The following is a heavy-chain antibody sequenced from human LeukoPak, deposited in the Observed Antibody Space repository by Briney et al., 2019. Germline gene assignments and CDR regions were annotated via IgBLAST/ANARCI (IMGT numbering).Heavy chain of an antibody. Sequence: PGGSLRLSCAASGFTFSSYAMSWVRQAPGKGLEWVSAISGSGGSTYYADSVKGRFTISRDNSKNTLYLQMNSLRAEDTAVYYCAKDAVRFLFSRNYYMDVWGKGTTVTVSS. J-gene: IGHJ6*03. CDR2: ISGSGGST. D-gene: IGHD3-3*01. CDR3: AKDAVRFLFSRNYYMDV. V-gene: IGHV3-23*01. CDR1: GFTFSSYA.